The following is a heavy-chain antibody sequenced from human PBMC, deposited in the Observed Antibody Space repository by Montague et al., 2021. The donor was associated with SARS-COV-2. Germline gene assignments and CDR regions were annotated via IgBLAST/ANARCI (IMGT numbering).Heavy chain of an antibody. J-gene: IGHJ6*02. CDR1: GDSVSSNSAA. CDR3: ARQPLGYDFVCYYYGMDV. CDR2: TYYRSKWYN. D-gene: IGHD5-12*01. V-gene: IGHV6-1*01. Sequence: CAISGDSVSSNSAAWNWIRPSPSRGLEWLGRTYYRSKWYNDYAVSVKSRITINPDTSKNQFSLQLNSVTPEDTAVYYCARQPLGYDFVCYYYGMDVWGQGTTVTVSS.